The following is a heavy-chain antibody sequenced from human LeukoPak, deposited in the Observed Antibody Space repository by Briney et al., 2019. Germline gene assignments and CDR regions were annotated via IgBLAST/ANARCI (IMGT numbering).Heavy chain of an antibody. Sequence: GSSVKVSCKASGGTFSSYAISWARQAPGQGLEWMGGIIPIFGTANYAQKFQGRVTITADESTSTAYMELSSLRSEDTAVYYCARGYDSSGYYYDGYFDYWGQGTLVTVSS. J-gene: IGHJ4*02. CDR1: GGTFSSYA. CDR2: IIPIFGTA. CDR3: ARGYDSSGYYYDGYFDY. V-gene: IGHV1-69*01. D-gene: IGHD3-22*01.